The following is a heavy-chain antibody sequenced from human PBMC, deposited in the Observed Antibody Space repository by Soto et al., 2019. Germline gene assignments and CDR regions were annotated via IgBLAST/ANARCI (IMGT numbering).Heavy chain of an antibody. D-gene: IGHD3-10*01. CDR1: GFTFSSYV. J-gene: IGHJ4*02. CDR2: ISYDGSNK. Sequence: QVQLVESGGGVVQPGRSLRLSCAASGFTFSSYVMHWVRQAPGKGLEWVAVISYDGSNKYYADSVKGRFTISRDNSKNTLYLQMNSLRAEDTAVYYCAIGSGFDYWGQGNLVTVSS. CDR3: AIGSGFDY. V-gene: IGHV3-30*03.